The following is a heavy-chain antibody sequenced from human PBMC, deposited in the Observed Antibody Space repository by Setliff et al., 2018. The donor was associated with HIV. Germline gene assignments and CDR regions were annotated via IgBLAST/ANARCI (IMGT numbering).Heavy chain of an antibody. J-gene: IGHJ3*01. Sequence: ASVKVSCKASGYTFTSYYMHWVRQGPGQGLEWMGMINPSGATYYADSVRGRFAVSRDDSKNTLYLEMSGLRAEDTAIYYCAKPTSGMYPRSFDLWGQGTMVTVSS. V-gene: IGHV1-46*04. CDR3: AKPTSGMYPRSFDL. CDR2: INPSGAT. D-gene: IGHD1-1*01. CDR1: GYTFTSYY.